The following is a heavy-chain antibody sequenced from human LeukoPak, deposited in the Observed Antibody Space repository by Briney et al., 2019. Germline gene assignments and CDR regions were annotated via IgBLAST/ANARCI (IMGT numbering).Heavy chain of an antibody. CDR1: GSTFSSHT. J-gene: IGHJ3*02. D-gene: IGHD3-22*01. V-gene: IGHV3-15*01. CDR2: IKSKTDGGTT. CDR3: TTAPYYDTAWKAFDI. Sequence: GGSLRLSCAASGSTFSSHTMNWVRQAPGKGLEWVGRIKSKTDGGTTGYAAPVKGRFTISRDDSENTLYLQMNSLKTEDTAVYYCTTAPYYDTAWKAFDIWGQGTMVTVSS.